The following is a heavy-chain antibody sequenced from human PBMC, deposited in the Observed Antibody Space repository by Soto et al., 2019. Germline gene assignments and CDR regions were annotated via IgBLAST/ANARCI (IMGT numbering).Heavy chain of an antibody. V-gene: IGHV1-46*01. CDR3: ARDADPQVVVVTATEFFQE. D-gene: IGHD2-21*02. CDR2: INPSDGRT. CDR1: GYTFTIYY. Sequence: QVQLVQSGAEVKKPGASVKVSCKASGYTFTIYYMHWVRQAPGLGLEWMGIINPSDGRTTYAQKFRDRLTMTTDTSTNTIYMELSSLTSEDTAVYYCARDADPQVVVVTATEFFQEWGQGTLVTVSS. J-gene: IGHJ1*01.